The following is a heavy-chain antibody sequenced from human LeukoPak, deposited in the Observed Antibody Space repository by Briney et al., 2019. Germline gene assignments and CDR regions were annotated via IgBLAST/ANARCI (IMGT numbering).Heavy chain of an antibody. Sequence: PSETLSLTCTVSGDSISRYYWSWIRQPPGKGLEWIGYISYTRGSNYSPSLKSRVTISVDTSKNQFSLKLSSVTAADTAVYYCARVQSGYDAFDIWGQGTMVTVSS. J-gene: IGHJ3*02. V-gene: IGHV4-59*01. CDR3: ARVQSGYDAFDI. D-gene: IGHD3-22*01. CDR1: GDSISRYY. CDR2: ISYTRGS.